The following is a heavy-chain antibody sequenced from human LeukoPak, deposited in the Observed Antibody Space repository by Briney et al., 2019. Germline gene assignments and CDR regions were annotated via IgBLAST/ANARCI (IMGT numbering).Heavy chain of an antibody. D-gene: IGHD5-18*01. Sequence: GGSLRLSCAASGFTFSSYAMSWVRQAPGKGLEWVSAISGSGGSTYYADSVKGRFTISRDNSKNTLYLQMNSLRAEDTAVYYCAKDHEQYSYGSYYFDYWGQGTLVTVSS. CDR1: GFTFSSYA. J-gene: IGHJ4*02. CDR3: AKDHEQYSYGSYYFDY. V-gene: IGHV3-23*01. CDR2: ISGSGGST.